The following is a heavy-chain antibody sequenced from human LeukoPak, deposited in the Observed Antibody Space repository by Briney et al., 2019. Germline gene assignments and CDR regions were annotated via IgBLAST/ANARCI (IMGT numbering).Heavy chain of an antibody. Sequence: GGSLRLSCAASGFTFSDYYLRWIRQAPGKGVEWVSYISSSGSTIYYPDSVKGRFTTSRDNAKNSLYLQMNSLRAEDTAVYYCAREIDDFWSGYSMDWGQGTLVTVSS. D-gene: IGHD3-3*01. CDR1: GFTFSDYY. CDR3: AREIDDFWSGYSMD. CDR2: ISSSGSTI. V-gene: IGHV3-11*01. J-gene: IGHJ4*02.